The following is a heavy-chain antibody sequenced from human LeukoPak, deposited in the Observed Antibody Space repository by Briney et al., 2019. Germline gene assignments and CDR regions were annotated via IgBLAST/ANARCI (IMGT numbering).Heavy chain of an antibody. V-gene: IGHV3-23*01. Sequence: GRSLRLSCAASGFTFSSYAMSWVRQAPGKGLEWVSAISGSGGSTYYADSVKGRFTISRDNSKNTLYLQMNSLRAEDTAVYYCAKPPFKGVEPLDYWGQGTLVTVSS. J-gene: IGHJ4*02. D-gene: IGHD2-8*01. CDR3: AKPPFKGVEPLDY. CDR1: GFTFSSYA. CDR2: ISGSGGST.